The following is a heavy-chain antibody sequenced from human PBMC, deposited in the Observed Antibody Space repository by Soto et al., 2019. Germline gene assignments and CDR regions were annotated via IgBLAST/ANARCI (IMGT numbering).Heavy chain of an antibody. D-gene: IGHD3-16*01. J-gene: IGHJ4*02. Sequence: ASVKVSCKASGYTFSDYYIHWVRQAPGQGLEWMGWINPNSGGTKYAPKFQGGVTMTRDTSLTTAYMELSRLRSGDTAVYYCASEPATAKPEGVDFWGQGTLGTVSS. V-gene: IGHV1-2*02. CDR3: ASEPATAKPEGVDF. CDR1: GYTFSDYY. CDR2: INPNSGGT.